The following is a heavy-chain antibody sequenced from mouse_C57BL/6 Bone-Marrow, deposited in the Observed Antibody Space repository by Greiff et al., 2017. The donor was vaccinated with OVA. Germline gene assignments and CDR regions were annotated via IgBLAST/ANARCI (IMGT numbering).Heavy chain of an antibody. CDR3: ARLYYYALYYFDY. CDR1: GYTFTSYG. CDR2: IYPRSGNT. D-gene: IGHD1-1*01. J-gene: IGHJ2*01. V-gene: IGHV1-81*01. Sequence: QVQLQQSGAELARPGASVKLSCKASGYTFTSYGISWVKQRTGQGLQWIGEIYPRSGNTYYNEKFKGKATLTADKSSSTAYMELRSLTSEDSAVYFCARLYYYALYYFDYWGQGTTLTVSS.